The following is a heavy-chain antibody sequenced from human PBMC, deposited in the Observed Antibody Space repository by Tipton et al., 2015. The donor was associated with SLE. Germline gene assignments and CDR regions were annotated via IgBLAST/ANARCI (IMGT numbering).Heavy chain of an antibody. J-gene: IGHJ2*01. V-gene: IGHV4-34*01. D-gene: IGHD4-17*01. CDR2: INHSGST. CDR1: GGSFSGYY. Sequence: TLSLTCAVYGGSFSGYYWSWIRQPPGKGLEWIGEINHSGSTNYNPSLKSRVTISVDTSKNQLSLKLSSVTAADTAVYYCARAGYGDYEGYFDLWGRGTLVTVSS. CDR3: ARAGYGDYEGYFDL.